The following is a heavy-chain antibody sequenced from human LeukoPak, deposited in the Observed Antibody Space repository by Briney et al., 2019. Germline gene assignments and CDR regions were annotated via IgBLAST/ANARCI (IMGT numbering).Heavy chain of an antibody. J-gene: IGHJ5*02. D-gene: IGHD2-2*01. CDR3: ARGSACSSTSCYLDDWFDP. CDR1: GYTFTSYD. V-gene: IGHV1-8*01. CDR2: MNPNSGNT. Sequence: ASVKVSCKASGYTFTSYDINWVRQATGQGLEWMGRMNPNSGNTGYAQKFQGRVTMTRNTSISTAYMELSSLRSEDTAVYYCARGSACSSTSCYLDDWFDPWGQGTLVTVSS.